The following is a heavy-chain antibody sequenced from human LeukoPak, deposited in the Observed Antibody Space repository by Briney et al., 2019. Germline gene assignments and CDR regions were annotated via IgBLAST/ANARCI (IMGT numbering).Heavy chain of an antibody. CDR2: IKSDGKT. J-gene: IGHJ1*01. D-gene: IGHD3-22*01. V-gene: IGHV3-74*01. Sequence: GGSLRLSCEASGFTFSRYWMHWVRQAPGKGLVWVSRIKSDGKTNYADSVKGRFTISRDNGKNTVSLQMDSLRAEDTGVYYCARAPSEVGGYYPEYFRHWGQGTLVTVSS. CDR3: ARAPSEVGGYYPEYFRH. CDR1: GFTFSRYW.